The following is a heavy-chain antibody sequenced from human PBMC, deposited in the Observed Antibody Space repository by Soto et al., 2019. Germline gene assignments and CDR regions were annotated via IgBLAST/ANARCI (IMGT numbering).Heavy chain of an antibody. CDR3: AGEVSGIQAFDY. D-gene: IGHD1-20*01. Sequence: QVQLQESGPGLVKPSETLSLTCVVSGGSINSSYWWNWVRQPPGKGLEWIGEISHGGSTNFNPSLKSRATISGDKSKNHLVLKLDSVTAADTAVYYCAGEVSGIQAFDYLGQGTLFTVSS. V-gene: IGHV4-4*02. J-gene: IGHJ4*02. CDR1: GGSINSSYW. CDR2: ISHGGST.